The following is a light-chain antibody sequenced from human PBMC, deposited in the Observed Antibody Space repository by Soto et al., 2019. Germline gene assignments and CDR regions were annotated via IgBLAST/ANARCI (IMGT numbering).Light chain of an antibody. J-gene: IGKJ1*01. CDR3: QQYNNWPRT. CDR1: QSVGTN. V-gene: IGKV3-15*01. Sequence: DIVMTQSPDTLSVSPGERATLSCRASQSVGTNLAWYQRNPGQAPRLLVYGASTRATGIPARFTGSGSGTEFTLTISSLQSGDFAVYYCQQYNNWPRTFGQGTKVEI. CDR2: GAS.